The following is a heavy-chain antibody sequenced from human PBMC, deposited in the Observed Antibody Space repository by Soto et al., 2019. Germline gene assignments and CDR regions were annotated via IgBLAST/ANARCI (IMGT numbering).Heavy chain of an antibody. CDR3: ARTNTVTFYYYYGMDV. D-gene: IGHD4-17*01. CDR1: GYTFTGYY. V-gene: IGHV1-69*13. J-gene: IGHJ6*02. CDR2: IIPIFGTA. Sequence: GASVKVSCKASGYTFTGYYMHWVRQAPGQGLEWMGWIIPIFGTANYAQKFQGRVTITADESTSTAYMELSSLRSEDTAVYYCARTNTVTFYYYYGMDVWGQGTTVTVSS.